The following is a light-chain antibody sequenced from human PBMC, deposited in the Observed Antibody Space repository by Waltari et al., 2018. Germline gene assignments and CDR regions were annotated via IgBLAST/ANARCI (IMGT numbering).Light chain of an antibody. CDR1: QDISNS. CDR2: DAS. V-gene: IGKV1-33*01. J-gene: IGKJ3*01. CDR3: QQYDNLIFT. Sequence: DIQMTQSPSSLSASVGDRVTITCQASQDISNSLNWFQQKPGKAPKLLIYDASNLETGVPSRFSGRGSWTDFTFTISSLQPEDIATYYCQQYDNLIFTFGPGTKVDIK.